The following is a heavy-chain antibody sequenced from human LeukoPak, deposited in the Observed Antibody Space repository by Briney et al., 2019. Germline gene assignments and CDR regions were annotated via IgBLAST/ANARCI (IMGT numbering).Heavy chain of an antibody. CDR3: ARSYDTSGYYFYGMDV. Sequence: SETLSLTCIVSGGSISSHYWYWIRQPPGKGLEWIGYIYYSGSTNYNPSLKSRVTISVDTSKNQFSLKLSSVTAADTAVYYCARSYDTSGYYFYGMDVWGQGTTVTVSS. CDR2: IYYSGST. J-gene: IGHJ6*02. D-gene: IGHD3-22*01. CDR1: GGSISSHY. V-gene: IGHV4-59*11.